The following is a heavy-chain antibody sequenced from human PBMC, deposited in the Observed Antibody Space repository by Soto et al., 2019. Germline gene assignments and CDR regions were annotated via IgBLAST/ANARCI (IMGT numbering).Heavy chain of an antibody. CDR1: GTSMTGHF. Sequence: LKTLSLTCSVCGTSMTGHFWSWMRQPPGEGLEWIGEIYHSGSTKYIPSLKSRVTISVDKSKNQYYMKLSSVTAADTAVYYCARSVDYIWGSYPDYWGQGTLVTVSS. J-gene: IGHJ4*02. CDR2: IYHSGST. V-gene: IGHV4-34*10. D-gene: IGHD3-16*01. CDR3: ARSVDYIWGSYPDY.